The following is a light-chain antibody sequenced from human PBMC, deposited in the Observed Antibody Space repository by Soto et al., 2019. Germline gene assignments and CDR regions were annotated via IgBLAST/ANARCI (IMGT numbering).Light chain of an antibody. V-gene: IGLV1-40*01. CDR1: SFNIGAGYD. J-gene: IGLJ7*01. CDR3: QSYDSSLSGGV. CDR2: GNN. Sequence: QSVLTQPPSVSGAPGQRVTISCTGSSFNIGAGYDVHWYQQLPGTAPKLLIYGNNNRPSGVPDRFSGSKSGTSASLAITGLQAEDEADYYCQSYDSSLSGGVFGGGTQLTVL.